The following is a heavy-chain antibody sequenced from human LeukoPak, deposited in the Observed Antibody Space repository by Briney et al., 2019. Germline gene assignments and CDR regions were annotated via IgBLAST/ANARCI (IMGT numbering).Heavy chain of an antibody. J-gene: IGHJ4*02. D-gene: IGHD6-13*01. CDR2: IYYSGST. V-gene: IGHV4-59*08. CDR1: GGSISSYY. Sequence: PSETLSLTCTVSGGSISSYYWSWIRQPPGKGLEWIGYIYYSGSTNYNPSLKSRVTISVDTSKNQFSLKLSSVTAADTAVYYCASLSPHLYSSSWSFFDYWGQGTLVTVPS. CDR3: ASLSPHLYSSSWSFFDY.